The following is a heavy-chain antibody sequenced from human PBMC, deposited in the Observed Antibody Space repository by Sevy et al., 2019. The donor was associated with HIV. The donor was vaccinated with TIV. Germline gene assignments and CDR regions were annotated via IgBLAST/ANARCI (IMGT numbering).Heavy chain of an antibody. CDR3: AKEEAYYYDSSGYYYYYYGMDV. CDR2: ISYDGSNK. Sequence: GGSLRLSCAASGFTFSSYGMHWVRQAPGKGLEWVAVISYDGSNKYYAASVKGRFTISRDNSKNTLYLQMNSLRAEDTAVYYCAKEEAYYYDSSGYYYYYYGMDVWGQGTTVTVSS. V-gene: IGHV3-30*18. D-gene: IGHD3-22*01. CDR1: GFTFSSYG. J-gene: IGHJ6*02.